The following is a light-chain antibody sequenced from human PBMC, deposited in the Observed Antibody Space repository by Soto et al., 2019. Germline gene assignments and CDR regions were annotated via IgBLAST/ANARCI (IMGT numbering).Light chain of an antibody. CDR3: TSYTSPISHVL. Sequence: QSALTQPASVSGSPGQSITISCTGSSSDVGGYNYVSWYQQHPGKAPKLIISEVSNRPSGVSTRFSGSKSGNTASLTISGLQAEDEADYYCTSYTSPISHVLFGGGTQLTVL. J-gene: IGLJ2*01. CDR1: SSDVGGYNY. CDR2: EVS. V-gene: IGLV2-14*01.